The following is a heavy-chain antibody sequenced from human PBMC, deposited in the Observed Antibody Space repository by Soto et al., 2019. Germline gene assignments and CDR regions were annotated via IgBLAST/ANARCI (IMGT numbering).Heavy chain of an antibody. J-gene: IGHJ5*02. CDR3: ARIRNNWFDP. Sequence: SETRSLTCAVYGGSFSGYYWSWIRQPPGKGLEWIGEINHSGSTNYNPSLKSRVTISVDTSKNQFSLKLSSVTAADTAVYYCARIRNNWFDPWGQGTLVTVSS. CDR1: GGSFSGYY. CDR2: INHSGST. V-gene: IGHV4-34*01.